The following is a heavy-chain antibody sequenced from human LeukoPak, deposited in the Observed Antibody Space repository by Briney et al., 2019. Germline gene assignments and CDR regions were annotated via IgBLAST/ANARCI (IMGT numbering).Heavy chain of an antibody. CDR2: ISSSGSTI. D-gene: IGHD6-13*01. V-gene: IGHV3-48*03. J-gene: IGHJ4*02. Sequence: GGSLRLSCATSGFTFSSYEMNWVRQAPGKGLEWVSYISSSGSTIYYADSVRGRFTISRDNAKNSLDLQMDSLRAEDTVVYYCASSRSGFDYWGQGTLVTVSS. CDR3: ASSRSGFDY. CDR1: GFTFSSYE.